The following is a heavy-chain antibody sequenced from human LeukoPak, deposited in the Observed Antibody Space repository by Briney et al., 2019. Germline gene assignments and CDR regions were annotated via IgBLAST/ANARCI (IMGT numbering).Heavy chain of an antibody. D-gene: IGHD6-19*01. Sequence: ASVKVSCKASGYTFTSYDINWVRQATGQGLEWMGWMNPNSGNTGYAQKFQGRVTITRNTSISTAYMELSSLRSEDTAVYYCARGFDSSGWYLYYYNMDVWGKGTTVTVSS. CDR2: MNPNSGNT. J-gene: IGHJ6*03. CDR3: ARGFDSSGWYLYYYNMDV. CDR1: GYTFTSYD. V-gene: IGHV1-8*03.